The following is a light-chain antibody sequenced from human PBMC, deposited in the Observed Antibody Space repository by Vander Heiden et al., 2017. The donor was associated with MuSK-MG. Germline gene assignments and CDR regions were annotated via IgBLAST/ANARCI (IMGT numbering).Light chain of an antibody. V-gene: IGKV1-39*01. CDR1: QSISSY. CDR2: AAS. J-gene: IGKJ4*01. Sequence: DPVTITCRASQSISSYLNWYQQKPGKAPKLLIYAASSLQSGVPSRFSGSGSGTDFTLTISRLQPEDFATYYCQQSDSTPLTFGGGTKVEIK. CDR3: QQSDSTPLT.